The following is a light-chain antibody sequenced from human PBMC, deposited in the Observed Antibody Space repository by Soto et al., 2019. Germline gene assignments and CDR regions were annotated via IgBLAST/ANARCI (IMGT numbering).Light chain of an antibody. V-gene: IGLV2-14*01. CDR1: SSDVGGYNH. CDR2: EVS. CDR3: SSYTSSSTQYV. J-gene: IGLJ1*01. Sequence: QSVLTQPASVSGSPGQSIAISCTGTSSDVGGYNHVSWYQQHPGKAPKVMIYEVSNRPSGVSNRFSGSKSGNTASLTISGLQAEDEADYSCSSYTSSSTQYVFGTGTKLTVL.